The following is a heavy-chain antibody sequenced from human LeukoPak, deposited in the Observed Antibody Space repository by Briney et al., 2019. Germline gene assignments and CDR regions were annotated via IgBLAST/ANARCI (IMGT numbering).Heavy chain of an antibody. D-gene: IGHD4-17*01. CDR1: GFTFSSYA. CDR3: AKDDDYVEYGYYFDF. J-gene: IGHJ4*02. Sequence: PGGSLRLSCAASGFTFSSYAMSWVRQAPGKGLEWVSAIGGRGTITYYADSVKGRFTISKDNSKNTLYLQMNSLRAEDTAVYYCAKDDDYVEYGYYFDFGGQGTLVTVSS. V-gene: IGHV3-23*01. CDR2: IGGRGTIT.